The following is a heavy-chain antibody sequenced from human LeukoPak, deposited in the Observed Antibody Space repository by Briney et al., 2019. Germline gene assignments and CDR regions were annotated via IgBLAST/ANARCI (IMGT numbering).Heavy chain of an antibody. D-gene: IGHD4-17*01. J-gene: IGHJ3*02. CDR3: ARDQQGAYGDYQSEAFDI. CDR1: GFTFSSYG. V-gene: IGHV3-30*02. CDR2: IWYDGSNK. Sequence: GGSLRLSCAASGFTFSSYGMYWVRQAPGKGLEWVAFIWYDGSNKYYADSVKRRFTISRDNSKNTLYLQMKSLRAEDTAVYYCARDQQGAYGDYQSEAFDIWGQGTMVTVSS.